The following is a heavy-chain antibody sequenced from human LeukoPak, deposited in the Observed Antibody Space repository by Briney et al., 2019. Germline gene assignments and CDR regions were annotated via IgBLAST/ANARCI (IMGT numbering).Heavy chain of an antibody. CDR2: INHSGSA. V-gene: IGHV4-34*01. CDR3: ASSLPAQRTLRRYYGLRY. J-gene: IGHJ4*02. Sequence: SSETLSLTCAVYGGSFSGYYWSWIRQPPGKGLEWIGEINHSGSANYNPSLKSRVTISVDTSKNQFSLKLSSVTAADTAVYYCASSLPAQRTLRRYYGLRYWGQGTLVTVSS. D-gene: IGHD3-3*01. CDR1: GGSFSGYY.